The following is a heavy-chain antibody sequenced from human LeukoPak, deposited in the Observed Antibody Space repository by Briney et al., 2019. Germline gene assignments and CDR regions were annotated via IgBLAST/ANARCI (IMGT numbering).Heavy chain of an antibody. D-gene: IGHD2-2*01. V-gene: IGHV3-23*01. Sequence: GGSLRLSCAASGFTFSSYSMNWVRQAPGKGLEWVSDISGSGGSTYYADSVKGRFTISRDNSKNTLYLQMNSLRAEDTAVYYCAKEYCSSTICYELRYFDWLQYFQHWGQGTLVPVSS. CDR1: GFTFSSYS. CDR2: ISGSGGST. CDR3: AKEYCSSTICYELRYFDWLQYFQH. J-gene: IGHJ1*01.